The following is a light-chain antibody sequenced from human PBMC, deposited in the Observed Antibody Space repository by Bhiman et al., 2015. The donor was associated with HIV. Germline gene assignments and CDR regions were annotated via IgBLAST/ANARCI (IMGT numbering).Light chain of an antibody. CDR1: SSDVGGYNY. CDR3: SSYTSSTGA. J-gene: IGLJ2*01. V-gene: IGLV2-14*03. Sequence: QSALTQPASVSGSPGQSITISCTGTSSDVGGYNYVSWYQQHPGKAPRLMIYDVSNRPSGVPNRFSGSKSDNTASLTISGLQAEDEADYYCSSYTSSTGAFGGGTKLTVL. CDR2: DVS.